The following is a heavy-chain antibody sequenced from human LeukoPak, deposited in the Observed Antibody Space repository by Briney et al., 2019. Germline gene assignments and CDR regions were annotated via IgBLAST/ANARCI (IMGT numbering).Heavy chain of an antibody. J-gene: IGHJ4*02. D-gene: IGHD6-25*01. V-gene: IGHV3-21*01. CDR3: ARDGNIAACDY. CDR2: ISSSTTYI. Sequence: GGSLRLSCAASGFTFSSHSMTWVRQAPGKGLEWVSSISSSTTYIYYAGSVKGRFTISRDNAKNSLNLQMNSLRAEDTAVYYCARDGNIAACDYWGQGTLVTVSS. CDR1: GFTFSSHS.